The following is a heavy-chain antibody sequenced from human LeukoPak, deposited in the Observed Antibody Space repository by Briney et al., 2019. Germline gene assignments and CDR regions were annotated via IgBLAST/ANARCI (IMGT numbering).Heavy chain of an antibody. CDR1: GGSISSSSYY. V-gene: IGHV4-39*07. D-gene: IGHD4-11*01. CDR3: ARDKVTTPSKSGYYYYMDV. CDR2: IYYSGST. J-gene: IGHJ6*03. Sequence: PSETLSLTCTVSGGSISSSSYYWGWIRQPPGEGLEWIGSIYYSGSTYYNPSLKSRVTISVDTSKNQFSLKLSSVTAADTAVYYCARDKVTTPSKSGYYYYMDVWGKGTTVTVSS.